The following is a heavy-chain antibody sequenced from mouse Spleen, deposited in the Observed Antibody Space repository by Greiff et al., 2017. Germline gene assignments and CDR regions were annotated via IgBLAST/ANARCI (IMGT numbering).Heavy chain of an antibody. V-gene: IGHV5-15*01. CDR3: ARHGGTGRYFDV. J-gene: IGHJ1*03. D-gene: IGHD3-3*01. Sequence: EVQRVESGGGLVQPGGSLKLSCAVSGFTLSDYGMAWVRQVPMKGPEWIAFISKLAYSTSYADTVTGRFTISRESAKNTLYLEMNSLRSEDTAMYYCARHGGTGRYFDVWGTGTTVTVSS. CDR2: ISKLAYST. CDR1: GFTLSDYG.